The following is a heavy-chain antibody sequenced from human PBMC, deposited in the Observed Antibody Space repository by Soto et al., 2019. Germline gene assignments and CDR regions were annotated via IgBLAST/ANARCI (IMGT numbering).Heavy chain of an antibody. J-gene: IGHJ6*02. V-gene: IGHV3-21*01. CDR2: ISSSSSYI. CDR1: GFTFRSYS. D-gene: IGHD3-3*01. CDR3: ARAGDGTFWSGYYPVVYYGMDV. Sequence: GGSLRLSCAASGFTFRSYSINWGRQAPGKGLEWVSSISSSSSYIYYADSVKGRFTISRDNAKNSLYLQMNSLRAEDTAVYYCARAGDGTFWSGYYPVVYYGMDVWGQGTTVTVSS.